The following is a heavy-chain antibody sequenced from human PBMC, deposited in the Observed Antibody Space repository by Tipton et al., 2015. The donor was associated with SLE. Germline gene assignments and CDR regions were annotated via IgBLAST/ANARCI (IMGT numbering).Heavy chain of an antibody. J-gene: IGHJ2*01. Sequence: TLSLTCTVSGGSIGSYYWSWIRQPPGKGLEWIGYIYYSGSTNYNPSLKSRVTISVDTSKNQFSLKLSSVTAADTAVYYCAREVISQPFDLWGRGTLVTVSS. V-gene: IGHV4-59*01. CDR1: GGSIGSYY. CDR2: IYYSGST. CDR3: AREVISQPFDL. D-gene: IGHD2-21*01.